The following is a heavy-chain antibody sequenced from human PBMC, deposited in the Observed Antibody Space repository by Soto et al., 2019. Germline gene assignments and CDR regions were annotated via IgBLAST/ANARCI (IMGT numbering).Heavy chain of an antibody. CDR2: ISYDGSNK. CDR1: GFTFSSYW. D-gene: IGHD6-13*01. V-gene: IGHV3-30-3*01. J-gene: IGHJ5*02. Sequence: GGSLRLSCAASGFTFSSYWMSWVRQAPGKGLEWVAVISYDGSNKYYADSVKGRFTISRDNSKNTLYLQMNSLRAEDTAVYYCARDYSSSWLTWFDPWGQGTLVTVSS. CDR3: ARDYSSSWLTWFDP.